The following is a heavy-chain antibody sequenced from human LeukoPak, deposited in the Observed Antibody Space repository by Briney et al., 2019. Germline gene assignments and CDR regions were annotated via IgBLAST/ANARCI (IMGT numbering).Heavy chain of an antibody. D-gene: IGHD1-26*01. J-gene: IGHJ4*02. CDR1: GFTFSSYE. CDR3: ARDSSSHGDY. V-gene: IGHV3-21*01. Sequence: GGSLRLSCAASGFTFSSYEMNWVRQAPGKGLEWVSSISSSSSYIYYADSVKGRFTISRDNAKNSLYLQMNSLRAEDTAVYYCARDSSSHGDYWGQGTLVTVSS. CDR2: ISSSSSYI.